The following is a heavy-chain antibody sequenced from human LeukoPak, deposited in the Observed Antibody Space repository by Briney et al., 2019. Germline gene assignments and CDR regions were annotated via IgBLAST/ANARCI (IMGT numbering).Heavy chain of an antibody. CDR2: INAGNGNT. D-gene: IGHD2-15*01. Sequence: GASVKVSCKASGYTFTSHAMHWVRQAPGQRLEWMGWINAGNGNTKYSQKFQGRVTITRDTSASTAYMELSSLRSEDTAVYYCARDQALGSSSSLALDYWGQGTLVTVSS. V-gene: IGHV1-3*01. CDR3: ARDQALGSSSSLALDY. CDR1: GYTFTSHA. J-gene: IGHJ4*02.